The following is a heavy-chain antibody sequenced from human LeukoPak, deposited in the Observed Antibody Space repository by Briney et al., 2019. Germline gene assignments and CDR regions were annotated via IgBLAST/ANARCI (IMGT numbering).Heavy chain of an antibody. CDR2: ISYHGRNK. V-gene: IGHV3-30*18. Sequence: GGSLRLSCAASRFIFSSYDMHWVRQAPGKGLEWVAAISYHGRNKYYADSVKGRFTISRDNSENTLYLQMNSLRPEDMAVYYCAKGDGYSGSGSEKRGLDYGGQGTLVAVAS. J-gene: IGHJ4*02. D-gene: IGHD3-10*01. CDR3: AKGDGYSGSGSEKRGLDY. CDR1: RFIFSSYD.